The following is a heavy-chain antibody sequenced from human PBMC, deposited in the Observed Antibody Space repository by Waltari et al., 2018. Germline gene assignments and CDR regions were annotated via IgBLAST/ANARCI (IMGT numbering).Heavy chain of an antibody. D-gene: IGHD5-12*01. J-gene: IGHJ4*02. CDR2: IVVGSGNT. Sequence: QKELVQSGPEVKKPGTSVKVSCKASGFTFTNSAIQWVRQARGQRLEWIGWIVVGSGNTDYAQKFQERVTITRDMSTSTAYMELSSLRSEDTAMYYCAADGGVYSGYEFDYWGQGTLVTVSS. CDR3: AADGGVYSGYEFDY. CDR1: GFTFTNSA. V-gene: IGHV1-58*02.